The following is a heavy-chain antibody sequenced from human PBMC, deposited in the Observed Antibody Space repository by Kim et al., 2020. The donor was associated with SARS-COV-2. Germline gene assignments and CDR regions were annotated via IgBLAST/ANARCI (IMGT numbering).Heavy chain of an antibody. J-gene: IGHJ6*02. CDR3: ASRCQRRGMDV. V-gene: IGHV1-18*01. Sequence: ASVKVSCKASGYTFTSYGISWVRQAPGQGLEWMGWINAYNGNTNFAQKLQGRVTMTTDTSTSTAYMGLRRLRSDDTAVYYCASRCQRRGMDVWGQGSTVTVSS. CDR1: GYTFTSYG. CDR2: INAYNGNT. D-gene: IGHD6-25*01.